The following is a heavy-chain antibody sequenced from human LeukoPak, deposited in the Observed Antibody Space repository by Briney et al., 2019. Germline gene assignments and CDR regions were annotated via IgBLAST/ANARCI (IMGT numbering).Heavy chain of an antibody. CDR2: IYYSGST. Sequence: NPSETLSLTCTVSGYSISSGYYWGWIRQPPGKGLEWIGSIYYSGSTYYNPSLKSRVTISVDTSKNQFSLKLSSVTAADTAVYYCARQLYYYASGSYPDWGQGTLVTVSS. CDR3: ARQLYYYASGSYPD. J-gene: IGHJ4*02. CDR1: GYSISSGYY. V-gene: IGHV4-38-2*02. D-gene: IGHD3-10*01.